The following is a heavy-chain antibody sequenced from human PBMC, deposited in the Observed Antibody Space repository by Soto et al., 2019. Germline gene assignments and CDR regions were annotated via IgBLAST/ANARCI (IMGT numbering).Heavy chain of an antibody. CDR1: GYSFTSYW. CDR3: ARLKRDYDILTGYYYYYYGMDV. V-gene: IGHV5-51*01. CDR2: IYPGDSDT. Sequence: PGESLKISCKGSGYSFTSYWIGWVRQMPGKGLEWMGIIYPGDSDTRYSPSFQGQVTISADKSISTAYLQWSSLKASDTAMYYCARLKRDYDILTGYYYYYYGMDVWGQGTTVTVSS. J-gene: IGHJ6*02. D-gene: IGHD3-9*01.